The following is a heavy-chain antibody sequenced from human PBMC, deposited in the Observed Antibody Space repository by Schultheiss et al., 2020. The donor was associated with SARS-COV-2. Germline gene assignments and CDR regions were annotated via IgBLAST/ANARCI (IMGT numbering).Heavy chain of an antibody. J-gene: IGHJ6*02. D-gene: IGHD5-18*01. Sequence: SETLSLTCTVSGGYISSYYWSWIRQPPGKGLEWIGYIYYSGSTNYNPSLKSRVTISVDTSKNQFSLKLSSVTAADTAVYYCARDRGYSYGYEYYYYGMDVWGQGTTVTVSS. CDR1: GGYISSYY. CDR3: ARDRGYSYGYEYYYYGMDV. V-gene: IGHV4-59*01. CDR2: IYYSGST.